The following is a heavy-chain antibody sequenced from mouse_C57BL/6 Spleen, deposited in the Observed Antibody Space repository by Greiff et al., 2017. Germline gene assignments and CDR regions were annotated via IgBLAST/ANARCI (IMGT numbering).Heavy chain of an antibody. J-gene: IGHJ3*01. CDR1: GFTFSSYT. CDR3: SRHNNGYYVGFAY. Sequence: EVMLVESGGGLVKPGGSLKLSCAASGFTFSSYTMSWVRQTPEKRLEWVATISGGGGNTYYPDSVKGRFTISRDNANNTLYLQMSSRRSEDTAVYYCSRHNNGYYVGFAYWGQGTLVTVSA. CDR2: ISGGGGNT. V-gene: IGHV5-9*01. D-gene: IGHD2-3*01.